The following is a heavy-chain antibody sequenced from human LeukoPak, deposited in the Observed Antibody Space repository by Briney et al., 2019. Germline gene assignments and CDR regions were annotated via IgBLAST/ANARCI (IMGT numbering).Heavy chain of an antibody. Sequence: GGSLRLSCAASGFTFSNAWLSWVRQAPGKGLEYIGHIKSKTDGGTTDYGAPVNGRFTISRDDSKNTLYLQMYSLKTEDTAIYFCATGGHYFGSWGQGTLVTVSS. CDR3: ATGGHYFGS. CDR2: IKSKTDGGTT. CDR1: GFTFSNAW. D-gene: IGHD3-16*01. V-gene: IGHV3-15*01. J-gene: IGHJ4*02.